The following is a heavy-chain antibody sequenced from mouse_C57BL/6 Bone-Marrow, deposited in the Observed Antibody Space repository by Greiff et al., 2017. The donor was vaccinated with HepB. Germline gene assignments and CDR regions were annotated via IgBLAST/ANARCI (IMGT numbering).Heavy chain of an antibody. V-gene: IGHV1-52*01. CDR1: GYTFTSYW. Sequence: QVQLQQPGAELVRPGSSVKLSCKASGYTFTSYWMHWVKQRPIQGLEWIGNIDPSDSETHYNQKFKDKATLTVDKSSSTAYMQLSSLTSEDSAVYYCARRAIYYDSHYFDYWGQGTTLTVSS. J-gene: IGHJ2*01. D-gene: IGHD2-4*01. CDR3: ARRAIYYDSHYFDY. CDR2: IDPSDSET.